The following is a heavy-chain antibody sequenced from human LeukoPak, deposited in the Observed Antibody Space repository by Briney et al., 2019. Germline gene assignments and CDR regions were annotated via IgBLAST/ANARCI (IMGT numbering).Heavy chain of an antibody. D-gene: IGHD6-19*01. CDR1: GFTFSSYS. CDR3: ARERGTLAVAGDAVDI. Sequence: GGSLRLSCAASGFTFSSYSVNWVRQAPGKGLEWVSFISSSNSYIYYADSMKGRFTISRDNAKNSLYLQMNSLRADDTAVYYCARERGTLAVAGDAVDIWGQGTMVTVSS. V-gene: IGHV3-21*01. J-gene: IGHJ3*02. CDR2: ISSSNSYI.